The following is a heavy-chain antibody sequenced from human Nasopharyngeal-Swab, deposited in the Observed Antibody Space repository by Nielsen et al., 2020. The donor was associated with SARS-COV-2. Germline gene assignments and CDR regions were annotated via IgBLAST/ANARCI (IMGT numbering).Heavy chain of an antibody. CDR3: ARGRYLGIYYYGMDV. V-gene: IGHV4-34*01. CDR2: INHRGST. J-gene: IGHJ6*02. D-gene: IGHD3-16*01. Sequence: SETLSLTCAVYGGSFNGYYWSWIRQSPGKGLGCIGEINHRGSTNTNPSLRSRVTIPVDTTKTQSSLKLSSVTAADTAIYYCARGRYLGIYYYGMDVWGQGTTVTVSS. CDR1: GGSFNGYY.